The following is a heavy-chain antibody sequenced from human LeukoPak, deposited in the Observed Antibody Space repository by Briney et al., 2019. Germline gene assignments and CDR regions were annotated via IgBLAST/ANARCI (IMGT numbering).Heavy chain of an antibody. CDR1: GGSISSYY. D-gene: IGHD5-24*01. Sequence: SETLSLTCTVSGGSISSYYWSWIRQPPGKGLEWIGYIYHSGSTKYNPSLKSRVTISVDTSKNQVSLKLSSVTAADTAVYYCARRDGYNSYYFDYWGQGTLVTVSS. J-gene: IGHJ4*01. V-gene: IGHV4-59*08. CDR3: ARRDGYNSYYFDY. CDR2: IYHSGST.